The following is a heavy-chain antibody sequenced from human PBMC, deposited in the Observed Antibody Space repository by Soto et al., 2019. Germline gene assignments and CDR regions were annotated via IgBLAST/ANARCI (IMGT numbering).Heavy chain of an antibody. J-gene: IGHJ5*02. Sequence: PSETLSLTCTVSGGSISSGDYYWSWIRQPPGKGLEWIGYIYYSGSTYYNPSLKSRVTISVDTSKNQFSLKLSSVTVADTAVYYCARDRAHLGWFDPWGQGTLVTVSS. D-gene: IGHD3-16*01. CDR1: GGSISSGDYY. V-gene: IGHV4-30-4*01. CDR3: ARDRAHLGWFDP. CDR2: IYYSGST.